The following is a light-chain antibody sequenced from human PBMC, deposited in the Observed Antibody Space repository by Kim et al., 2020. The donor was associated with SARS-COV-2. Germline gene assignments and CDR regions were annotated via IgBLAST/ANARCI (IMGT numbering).Light chain of an antibody. J-gene: IGLJ3*02. CDR1: KIESQS. CDR3: QLWHTSSDHLWV. Sequence: PGKTARITCGGKKIESQSVHWYQQKPGQAPALVISYDSDRPSGIPERFSGSNSGNTATLTITRVKAGDEADYYCQLWHTSSDHLWVFGGGTQLTVL. V-gene: IGLV3-21*04. CDR2: YDS.